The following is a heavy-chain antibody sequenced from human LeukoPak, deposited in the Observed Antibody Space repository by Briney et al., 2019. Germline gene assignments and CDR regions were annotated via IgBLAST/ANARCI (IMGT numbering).Heavy chain of an antibody. D-gene: IGHD6-19*01. CDR2: ISYDGSNK. J-gene: IGHJ4*02. Sequence: PGGSLRLSCAASGFTFSSYAMHWVRQAPGKGLEWVAVISYDGSNKYYADSVKGRFTISRDNSKNTLYLQMNSLRAEDTAVYYCARDSSGWYGLGGFDYWGQGTLVTVSS. CDR3: ARDSSGWYGLGGFDY. V-gene: IGHV3-30*01. CDR1: GFTFSSYA.